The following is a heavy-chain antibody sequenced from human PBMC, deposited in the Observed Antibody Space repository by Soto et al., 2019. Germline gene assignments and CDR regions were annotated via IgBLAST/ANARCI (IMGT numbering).Heavy chain of an antibody. CDR1: GFTFSNAW. D-gene: IGHD3-10*01. Sequence: GGSLRLSCAASGFTFSNAWMSWVRQAPGKGLEWVGRIKSKTDGGTTDYAAPVKGRFTISRDDSKNTLYLQMNSLKTEDTAVYYCTTRGAIWFGDVIGYWGQGTLVTVSS. V-gene: IGHV3-15*01. CDR3: TTRGAIWFGDVIGY. CDR2: IKSKTDGGTT. J-gene: IGHJ4*02.